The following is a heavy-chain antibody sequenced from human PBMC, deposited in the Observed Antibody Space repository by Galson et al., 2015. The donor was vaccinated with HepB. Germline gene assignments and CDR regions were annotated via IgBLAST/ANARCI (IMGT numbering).Heavy chain of an antibody. V-gene: IGHV4-30-2*01. CDR2: IYHSGST. Sequence: TLSLTCAVSGGSISSGGYSWSWIRQPPGKGLEWIGYIYHSGSTYYNPSLKSRVTISVDRSKNQFSLKLSSVTAADTAVYYCARDSAELRFLELGYFDLWGRGTLVTVSS. J-gene: IGHJ2*01. CDR3: ARDSAELRFLELGYFDL. D-gene: IGHD3-3*01. CDR1: GGSISSGGYS.